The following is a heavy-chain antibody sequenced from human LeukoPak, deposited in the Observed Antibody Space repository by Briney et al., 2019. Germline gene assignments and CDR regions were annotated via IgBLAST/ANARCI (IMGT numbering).Heavy chain of an antibody. CDR3: ARPYCGGDCYPDAFDI. D-gene: IGHD2-21*02. CDR1: GYTFTSYA. J-gene: IGHJ3*02. V-gene: IGHV7-4-1*02. Sequence: ASVKVSCKASGYTFTSYAMNWVRQAPGQGLEWMGWINTNTGNPTYAQGFTGRFVFSLDTSVGTAYLQISSLKAEDTAVYYCARPYCGGDCYPDAFDIWGQGTMVTVSS. CDR2: INTNTGNP.